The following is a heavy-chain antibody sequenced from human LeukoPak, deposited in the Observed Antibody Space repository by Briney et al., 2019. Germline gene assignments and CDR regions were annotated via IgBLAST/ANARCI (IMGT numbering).Heavy chain of an antibody. V-gene: IGHV4-31*03. CDR1: GGSTSSGGYY. CDR3: ARERGWLDAFDI. Sequence: SQTLSLTRTVSGGSTSSGGYYWSWIRQHPGKGLESIGNIYYSGSTYYNPSLESRVTISVDTSKNQFSLKLSSVTAADTAVYYCARERGWLDAFDIWGQGTMVTVSS. D-gene: IGHD6-19*01. J-gene: IGHJ3*02. CDR2: IYYSGST.